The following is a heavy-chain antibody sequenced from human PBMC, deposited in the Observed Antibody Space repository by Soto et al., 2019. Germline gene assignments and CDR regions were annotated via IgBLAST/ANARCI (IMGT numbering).Heavy chain of an antibody. J-gene: IGHJ6*02. CDR3: AAPRDEYGSGISWFTYGMDV. Sequence: SLRISCLASGFTFSDYAMTWVRHVPGRGLEWVSSLNGAGGSTYYADSVRGRFTISRDNSQNTLFLQMNRLTVDDTAIYYCAAPRDEYGSGISWFTYGMDVWGQGTTVTVSS. D-gene: IGHD3-10*01. CDR2: LNGAGGST. V-gene: IGHV3-23*01. CDR1: GFTFSDYA.